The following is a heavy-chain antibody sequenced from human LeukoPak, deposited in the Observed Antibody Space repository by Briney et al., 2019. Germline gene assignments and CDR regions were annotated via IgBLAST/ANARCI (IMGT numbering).Heavy chain of an antibody. CDR1: GGSVSSDSYY. J-gene: IGHJ3*01. V-gene: IGHV4-61*01. CDR3: VREAPTSYYDSSGYYRQTETFDV. Sequence: SETLSLTCTVSGGSVSSDSYYWHWIRKSPGKGLEWVGFVYYSGRTKYNPSLKSRVTISIDTSKNQVSLNLRSVTAADTAIYFCVREAPTSYYDSSGYYRQTETFDVWGQGTMVTVSS. CDR2: VYYSGRT. D-gene: IGHD3-22*01.